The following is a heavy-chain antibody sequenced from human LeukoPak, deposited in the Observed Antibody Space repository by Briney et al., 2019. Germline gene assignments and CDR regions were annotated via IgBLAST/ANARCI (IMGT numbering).Heavy chain of an antibody. J-gene: IGHJ4*02. CDR2: IKQDGSEK. V-gene: IGHV3-7*03. D-gene: IGHD3-10*01. Sequence: GGSLRLSCAASGFTFSSYWMSWVRQAPGKGLEWVANIKQDGSEKYYVDSVKGRFTISRDNAKNSLYLQMNSLRAEDTAMYFCAKRGVVIRVFLVGFHKEAYYFDSWGQGVLVTVSS. CDR3: AKRGVVIRVFLVGFHKEAYYFDS. CDR1: GFTFSSYW.